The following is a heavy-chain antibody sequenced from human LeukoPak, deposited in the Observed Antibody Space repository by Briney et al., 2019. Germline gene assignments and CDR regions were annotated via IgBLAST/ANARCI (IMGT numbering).Heavy chain of an antibody. Sequence: GGSLRLSCATSGFTFSSYAMSWVRQAPGKGLEWVSGIGAGGGSTYYADSVKGRFTISRDNSKNTLYLQMNSLRTEDTAVYYCAKAEGYDILTGLDYWGQGTLVTVSS. CDR1: GFTFSSYA. CDR2: IGAGGGST. CDR3: AKAEGYDILTGLDY. J-gene: IGHJ4*02. V-gene: IGHV3-23*01. D-gene: IGHD3-9*01.